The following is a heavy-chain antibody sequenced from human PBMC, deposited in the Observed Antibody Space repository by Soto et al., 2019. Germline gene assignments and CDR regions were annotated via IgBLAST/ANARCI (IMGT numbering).Heavy chain of an antibody. Sequence: ASVKVSCKASGYTFTNYAMHWVRQAPGQRLKWMGWINAGSGNTKYAQKFQGRVTMTRNTSISTAYMELSSLRAEDTAVYYCAKDLGGSYPRDYWGQGTLVTVSS. D-gene: IGHD1-26*01. V-gene: IGHV1-3*01. CDR2: INAGSGNT. CDR1: GYTFTNYA. J-gene: IGHJ4*02. CDR3: AKDLGGSYPRDY.